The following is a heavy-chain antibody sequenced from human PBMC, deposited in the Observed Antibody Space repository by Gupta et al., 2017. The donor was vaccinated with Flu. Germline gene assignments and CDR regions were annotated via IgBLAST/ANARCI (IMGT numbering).Heavy chain of an antibody. V-gene: IGHV3-73*01. Sequence: VRQASGKGLEWVGRIRSKANSYATAYAASVKGRFTISRDDSKNTAYLQMNSLKTEDTAVYYCTRTVDILGEDYYYYYMDVWGKGTTVTVSS. CDR2: IRSKANSYAT. CDR3: TRTVDILGEDYYYYYMDV. D-gene: IGHD3-3*01. J-gene: IGHJ6*03.